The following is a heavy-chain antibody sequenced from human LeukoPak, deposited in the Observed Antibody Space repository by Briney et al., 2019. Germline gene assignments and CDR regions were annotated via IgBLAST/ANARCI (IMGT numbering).Heavy chain of an antibody. D-gene: IGHD3-9*01. CDR2: INHSGST. J-gene: IGHJ4*02. CDR1: GGSFSGYY. Sequence: SETLSLTCAVYGGSFSGYYWSWIRQPPGKGLEWIGEINHSGSTNYNPSLKSRVTISVDTSKNQFSLKPSYVTAAHTAVYYCARGVRKYYDILTGSIYFDYWGQGTLVTVSS. V-gene: IGHV4-34*01. CDR3: ARGVRKYYDILTGSIYFDY.